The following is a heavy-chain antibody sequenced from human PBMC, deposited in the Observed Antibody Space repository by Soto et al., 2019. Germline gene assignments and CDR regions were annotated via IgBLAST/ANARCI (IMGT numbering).Heavy chain of an antibody. Sequence: SETLSLTCTVSGGSISSRRYYWGWVRQPPGQGLEWIGTMYYSGSTYYNPSLKSRVTVSVDTSKNQFSLKLSSVTAADTAVYYCARHPYSSGGPSYYALDVWGQGTTVTVSS. D-gene: IGHD6-19*01. CDR3: ARHPYSSGGPSYYALDV. J-gene: IGHJ6*02. CDR1: GGSISSRRYY. V-gene: IGHV4-39*01. CDR2: MYYSGST.